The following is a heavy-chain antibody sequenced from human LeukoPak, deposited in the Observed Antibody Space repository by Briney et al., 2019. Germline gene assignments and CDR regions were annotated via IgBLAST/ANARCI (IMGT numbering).Heavy chain of an antibody. J-gene: IGHJ5*02. D-gene: IGHD2-15*01. Sequence: GGSLRLSYVASGFTFSGSAVHWVRQSSGKGLEWVGHIDKKDNLYATAYAESVKGRFTISRDDSKDTAFLHMDGLKTEDTALYYCTRDRGTYNWFDPWGQGTLVTVSS. CDR3: TRDRGTYNWFDP. V-gene: IGHV3-73*01. CDR2: IDKKDNLYAT. CDR1: GFTFSGSA.